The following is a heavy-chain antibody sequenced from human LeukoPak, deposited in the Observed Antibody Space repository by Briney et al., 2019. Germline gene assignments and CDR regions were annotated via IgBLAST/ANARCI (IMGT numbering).Heavy chain of an antibody. V-gene: IGHV5-51*01. CDR3: ARAATGYYYYYMDV. CDR1: GYSFTNYC. D-gene: IGHD2-15*01. CDR2: IYPGDSDT. Sequence: GESPKISRKGSGYSFTNYCIGLVRQTPRKGLEWMGIIYPGDSDTRYSPSFQAQVTISADKSISTAYLQWSSLKASDTAMYYCARAATGYYYYYMDVWGKGTTVTVSS. J-gene: IGHJ6*03.